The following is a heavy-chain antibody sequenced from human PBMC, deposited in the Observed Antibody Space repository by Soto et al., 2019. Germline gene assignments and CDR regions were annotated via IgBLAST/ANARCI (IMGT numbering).Heavy chain of an antibody. D-gene: IGHD6-13*01. CDR2: ISGSGTST. J-gene: IGHJ4*02. CDR1: GLTFDSFG. CDR3: AKCASSTWSLFDY. Sequence: PGGSLRLSCAASGLTFDSFGMTWVRQAPGKGLEWVSSISGSGTSTYYADSVKGRFTISRDNSKNTLYLQMNSLRAEDTALYYCAKCASSTWSLFDYWGQGTLVIVSS. V-gene: IGHV3-23*01.